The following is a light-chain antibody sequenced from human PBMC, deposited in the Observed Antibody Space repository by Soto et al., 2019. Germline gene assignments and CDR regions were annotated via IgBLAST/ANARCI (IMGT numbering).Light chain of an antibody. CDR2: DVN. J-gene: IGLJ1*01. CDR1: SSDVGGYNY. CDR3: SPHAGSDNPVV. V-gene: IGLV2-8*01. Sequence: QSALTQPPSASGSPGQSVTISCTGTSSDVGGYNYVSWYQQHPGKAPKVMIYDVNKRPSGVPDRFSGSKSGNTASLTFSGLQAEDEADYYCSPHAGSDNPVVFGTGTKLTVL.